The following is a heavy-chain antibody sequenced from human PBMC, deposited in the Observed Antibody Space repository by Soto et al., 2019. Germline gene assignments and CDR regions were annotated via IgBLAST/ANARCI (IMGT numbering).Heavy chain of an antibody. CDR2: IGTAGDT. J-gene: IGHJ6*04. Sequence: PGGSLRLSCASSGFTFSSYDMHWFRQVTGKGLEWVSGIGTAGDTYYPDSVKGRFTISRENAKYSLYLQMNSLRVGDTAVYYCARQLLPEDSGSARNYHYGLAVCGNGTRVPVCS. D-gene: IGHD3-10*01. V-gene: IGHV3-13*04. CDR3: ARQLLPEDSGSARNYHYGLAV. CDR1: GFTFSSYD.